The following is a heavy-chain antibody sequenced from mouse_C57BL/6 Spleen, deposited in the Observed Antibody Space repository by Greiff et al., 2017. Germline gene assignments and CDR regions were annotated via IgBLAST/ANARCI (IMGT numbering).Heavy chain of an antibody. CDR2: IDPEDGET. CDR1: GFNIQDYY. J-gene: IGHJ1*03. CDR3: AFHYYGSSYDWYFDV. V-gene: IGHV14-2*01. Sequence: VQLQQSGAELVKPGASVKLSCTASGFNIQDYYMHWVKQRTEQGLEWIGRIDPEDGETKYAPKFQGKATITADTSSNTAYLQLSSLTSEDTAVYYCAFHYYGSSYDWYFDVWGTGTTVTVSS. D-gene: IGHD1-1*01.